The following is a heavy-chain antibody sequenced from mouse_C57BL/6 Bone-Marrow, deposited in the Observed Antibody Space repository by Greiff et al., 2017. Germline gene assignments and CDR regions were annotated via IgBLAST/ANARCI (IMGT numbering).Heavy chain of an antibody. J-gene: IGHJ4*01. V-gene: IGHV5-15*01. CDR1: GFTFSDYG. CDR2: LSNLAYSI. Sequence: EVKLLESGGGLVQPGGSLKLSCAASGFTFSDYGMAWVRQAPRKGPEWVAFLSNLAYSIYYADTVTGRFTISRANAKNTLYLEMSSLRSEDTAMYYCARLTTVVANYAMDYWGQGTSVTVSS. D-gene: IGHD1-1*01. CDR3: ARLTTVVANYAMDY.